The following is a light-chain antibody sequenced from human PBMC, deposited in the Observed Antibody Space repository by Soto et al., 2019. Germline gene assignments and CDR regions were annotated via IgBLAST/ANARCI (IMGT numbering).Light chain of an antibody. J-gene: IGKJ1*01. CDR3: QQYGSSLWT. CDR1: QSLSRN. CDR2: GAS. Sequence: EIVMTQSPATLSVSPGGTAALSCRASQSLSRNLAWYQQKPGQAPRLLIYGASSRATGIPDRFSGSGSGTDFTLTISRLEPEDFAVYYCQQYGSSLWTFGQGTKVDIK. V-gene: IGKV3-20*01.